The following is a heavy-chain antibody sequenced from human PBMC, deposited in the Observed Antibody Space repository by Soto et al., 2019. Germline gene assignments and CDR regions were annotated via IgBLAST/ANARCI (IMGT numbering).Heavy chain of an antibody. V-gene: IGHV5-51*01. CDR2: IYPGDSDT. CDR1: GYKFTDYW. CDR3: VRQGYTYGSIDY. Sequence: GESLKISCKASGYKFTDYWIGWVRQMPGKGLEWMGIIYPGDSDTRYSPSFQGQVTISADKSITAAYPQWRSLKASDTAIYFCVRQGYTYGSIDYWGQGTLVTVSS. D-gene: IGHD5-18*01. J-gene: IGHJ4*02.